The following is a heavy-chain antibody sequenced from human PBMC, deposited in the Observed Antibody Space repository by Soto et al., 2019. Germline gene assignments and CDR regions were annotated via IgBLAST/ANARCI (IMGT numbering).Heavy chain of an antibody. J-gene: IGHJ4*02. Sequence: QVVESGGGLVPPGGSLRLSCAASGFPFTNYWMNWVRQTPGKGLMWVSRISPDGSDVGYADSVEGRFTVSRDNAKNTLYLQMHSLRAEETAMYYCACWGHIVPVAPSAFDRWGQGTLVTVAS. D-gene: IGHD2-8*02. CDR3: ACWGHIVPVAPSAFDR. CDR2: ISPDGSDV. V-gene: IGHV3-74*01. CDR1: GFPFTNYW.